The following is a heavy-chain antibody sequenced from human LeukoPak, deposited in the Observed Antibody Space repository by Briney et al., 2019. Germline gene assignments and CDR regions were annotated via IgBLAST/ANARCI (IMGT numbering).Heavy chain of an antibody. CDR2: ISYDGSNK. J-gene: IGHJ6*02. D-gene: IGHD4-17*01. CDR1: GFTFSSYG. CDR3: ARDCGDTPPNYYYGMDV. V-gene: IGHV3-30*03. Sequence: PGRSLRLSCAASGFTFSSYGMHWVRQAPGKGLEWVAVISYDGSNKYYADSVKGRFTISRDNSKNTLYLQMNSLRAEDTAVYYCARDCGDTPPNYYYGMDVWGQGTTVTVSS.